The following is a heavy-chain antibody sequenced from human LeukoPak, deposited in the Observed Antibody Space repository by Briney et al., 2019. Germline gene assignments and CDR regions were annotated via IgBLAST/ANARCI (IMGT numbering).Heavy chain of an antibody. D-gene: IGHD2-15*01. V-gene: IGHV4-4*07. CDR3: ARDYCSGGSCYLFDY. CDR1: GGSISSYY. CDR2: IYTSGST. J-gene: IGHJ4*02. Sequence: PSETLSLTCTVSGGSISSYYWSWIRQPAGKGLEWIGRIYTSGSTNYNPSLKSRVTMSVDTSKNQFSPKLSSVTAADTAVYYCARDYCSGGSCYLFDYWGQGTLVTVSS.